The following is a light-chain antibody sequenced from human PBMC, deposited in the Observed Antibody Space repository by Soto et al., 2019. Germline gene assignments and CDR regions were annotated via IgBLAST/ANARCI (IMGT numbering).Light chain of an antibody. CDR3: CSYAGSSTVI. V-gene: IGLV2-23*01. Sequence: QSALTQPASVSGSPGQSITISCTGTSSDVGTYNRVSWYQLHPGKAPKLMISEGSQRPSGVSNRFSGSKSGNTASLTISGLQAEDEADYYCCSYAGSSTVIFGGGTKVTVL. CDR1: SSDVGTYNR. CDR2: EGS. J-gene: IGLJ2*01.